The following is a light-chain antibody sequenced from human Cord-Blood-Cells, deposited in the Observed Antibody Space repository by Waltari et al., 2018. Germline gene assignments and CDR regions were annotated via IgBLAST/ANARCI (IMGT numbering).Light chain of an antibody. J-gene: IGLJ3*02. CDR2: DVS. Sequence: QSALTQPASVSGSPGQSITISCTGTSSDVGGYNYVSWYQQHPGKAPKLMIYDVSSRPSWVSDRFSGSKSGNTGSLTISGLQAEDEADYYCSSYTSSSTVFGGGTKLTVL. CDR1: SSDVGGYNY. V-gene: IGLV2-14*01. CDR3: SSYTSSSTV.